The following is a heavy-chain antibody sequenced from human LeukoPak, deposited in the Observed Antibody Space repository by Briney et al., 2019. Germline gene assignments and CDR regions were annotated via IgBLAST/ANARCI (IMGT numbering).Heavy chain of an antibody. Sequence: ASVKVSCKASGYAFRSYGLSWVRQAPEQGLEWLGWISGYNGDTRYEQNFQGRVTLTIDTSTTTAYMELRSLRSDDTAVYYCARVGMGIGWYLELWGRGTLVTVSS. D-gene: IGHD2-21*01. CDR3: ARVGMGIGWYLEL. V-gene: IGHV1-18*01. J-gene: IGHJ2*01. CDR2: ISGYNGDT. CDR1: GYAFRSYG.